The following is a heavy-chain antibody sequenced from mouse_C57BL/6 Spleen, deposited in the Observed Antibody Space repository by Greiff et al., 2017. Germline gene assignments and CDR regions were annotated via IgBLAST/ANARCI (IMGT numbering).Heavy chain of an antibody. J-gene: IGHJ2*01. CDR1: GYSITSGYY. D-gene: IGHD2-3*01. V-gene: IGHV3-6*01. Sequence: EVKLMESGPGLVKPSQSLSLTCSVTGYSITSGYYWNWIRQFPGNKLEWMGYISYDGSNNYNPSLKNRISITRDTSKNQFFLKLNSVTTEDTATYYCARGRYDGDYDYWGQGTTLTVSS. CDR3: ARGRYDGDYDY. CDR2: ISYDGSN.